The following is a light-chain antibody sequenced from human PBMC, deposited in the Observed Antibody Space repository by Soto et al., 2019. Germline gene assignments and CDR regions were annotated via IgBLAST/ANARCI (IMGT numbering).Light chain of an antibody. CDR3: QSYDSSTVV. Sequence: NFMLTQPHSVSESPGKTVTISCTRSSGSIASKYVQWYQQRPGSSPTTVNYEDKQRPSGVPERFSGSIDSSSNSASLTISGLKTEDEADYYCQSYDSSTVVFGGGTKLTVL. J-gene: IGLJ2*01. CDR1: SGSIASKY. V-gene: IGLV6-57*01. CDR2: EDK.